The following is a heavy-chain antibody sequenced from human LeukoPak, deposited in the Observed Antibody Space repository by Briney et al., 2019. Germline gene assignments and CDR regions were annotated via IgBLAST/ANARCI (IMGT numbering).Heavy chain of an antibody. CDR3: ARGGLAGSKWSWFDP. CDR2: ICYTGNT. J-gene: IGHJ5*02. Sequence: PSETLSLTCTVSGGSIRSDDYYWSWIRQPPGKGLGGIGYICYTGNTHYNPSPQSRVTFSVDTSTNQFSLKLSSVTAADTAVYFCARGGLAGSKWSWFDPWGQGTLVTVSS. CDR1: GGSIRSDDYY. V-gene: IGHV4-30-4*01. D-gene: IGHD6-19*01.